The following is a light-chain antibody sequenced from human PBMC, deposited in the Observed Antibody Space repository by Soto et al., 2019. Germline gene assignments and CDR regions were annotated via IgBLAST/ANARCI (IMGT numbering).Light chain of an antibody. V-gene: IGLV2-14*03. J-gene: IGLJ3*02. Sequence: QSVLTQPASVSGSPGQSITIACTGTSSDVGGYNHVSWYQVHPGKAPRPVIYDVSIRPPAVSDRFSGSTSGNTASLTISGLQAEDEADYYCSSYTATRTVVFGGGTKLTVL. CDR3: SSYTATRTVV. CDR2: DVS. CDR1: SSDVGGYNH.